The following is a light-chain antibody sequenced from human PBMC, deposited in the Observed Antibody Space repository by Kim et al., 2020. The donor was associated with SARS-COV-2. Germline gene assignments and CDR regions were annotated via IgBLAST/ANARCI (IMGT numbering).Light chain of an antibody. J-gene: IGKJ4*01. CDR3: QQTKSFPLT. Sequence: ASVGDRKSLACRSHQDIGNSLAWYQHKPGKAPRLLIYSASFYESGVPSRFSGSVSGTDITLTIRALQPEDFATYYCQQTKSFPLTFGGGTKVDIK. V-gene: IGKV1-12*01. CDR2: SAS. CDR1: QDIGNS.